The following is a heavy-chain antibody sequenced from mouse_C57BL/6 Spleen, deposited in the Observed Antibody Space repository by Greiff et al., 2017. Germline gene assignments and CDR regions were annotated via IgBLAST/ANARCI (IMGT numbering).Heavy chain of an antibody. CDR1: GYTFTNYT. D-gene: IGHD1-1*01. J-gene: IGHJ3*01. V-gene: IGHV1-4*01. CDR2: INPSSGYT. CDR3: ARENYYGSPWFAY. Sequence: VQLQESGAELARPGASVKMSCKASGYTFTNYTMHWVKQRPGQGLEWIGYINPSSGYTKYNQKFKDKATLTADKSSSTAYMQLSSLTSEDSAVYYCARENYYGSPWFAYWGQGTLVTVAA.